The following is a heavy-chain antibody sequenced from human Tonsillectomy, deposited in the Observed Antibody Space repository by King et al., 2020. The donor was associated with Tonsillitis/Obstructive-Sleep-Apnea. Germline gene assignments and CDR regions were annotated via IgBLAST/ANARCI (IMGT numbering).Heavy chain of an antibody. CDR2: IYWDDDK. D-gene: IGHD3-10*01. CDR1: GFSLSTTGVG. CDR3: AHFTPLLWFGDLLYNFRFLGWFDR. V-gene: IGHV2-5*02. J-gene: IGHJ5*02. Sequence: ITLKESGPTLVKPTQTLTLTCTFSGFSLSTTGVGVGWIRQPPGKALEWLALIYWDDDKRYSPSLKSRLTINKDTSKNQVVLIMTNMDPVDTATFYCAHFTPLLWFGDLLYNFRFLGWFDRWGQGTLVTVSS.